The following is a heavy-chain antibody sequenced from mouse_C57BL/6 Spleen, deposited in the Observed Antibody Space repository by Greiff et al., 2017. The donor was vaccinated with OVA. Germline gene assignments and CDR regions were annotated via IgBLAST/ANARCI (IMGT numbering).Heavy chain of an antibody. CDR1: GYAFSSYW. D-gene: IGHD2-3*01. Sequence: VQVVESGAELVKPGASVKISCKASGYAFSSYWMNWVKQRPGKGLEWIGQIYPGDGDTNYNGKFKGKATLTADKSSSTAYMQLSSLTSEDSAVYFCARSDGYYYFDYWGQGTTLTVSS. CDR3: ARSDGYYYFDY. J-gene: IGHJ2*01. CDR2: IYPGDGDT. V-gene: IGHV1-80*01.